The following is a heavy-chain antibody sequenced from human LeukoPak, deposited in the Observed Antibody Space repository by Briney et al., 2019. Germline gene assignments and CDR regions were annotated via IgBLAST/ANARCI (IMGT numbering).Heavy chain of an antibody. CDR3: ARGDGSGSQGFDY. Sequence: SQILSLTCTVSGGSISSGGYYWSWIRQHPGKGLEWIGYIYYSGSTYYNPSLKSRVTISVDTSKNQFSLKLSSVTAADTAVYYCARGDGSGSQGFDYWGQGTLVTVSS. CDR2: IYYSGST. J-gene: IGHJ4*02. D-gene: IGHD3-10*01. CDR1: GGSISSGGYY. V-gene: IGHV4-31*03.